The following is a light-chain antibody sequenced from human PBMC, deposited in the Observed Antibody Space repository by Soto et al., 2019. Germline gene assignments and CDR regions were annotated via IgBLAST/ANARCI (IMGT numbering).Light chain of an antibody. CDR1: QRLSSSY. Sequence: EIVMTQSPATLSVSPGERATLSCRASQRLSSSYLAWYQQKPGQAPGLLIYGASSRATGIPDRFSGSGSGTDFTLTISRLEPEDFAVYYCQQYGSSPRTFGQGTKVDNK. J-gene: IGKJ1*01. CDR3: QQYGSSPRT. V-gene: IGKV3-20*01. CDR2: GAS.